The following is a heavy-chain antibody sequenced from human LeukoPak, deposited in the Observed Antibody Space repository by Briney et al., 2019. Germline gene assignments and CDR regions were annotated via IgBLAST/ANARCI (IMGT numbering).Heavy chain of an antibody. CDR3: ASLYSGSFYY. D-gene: IGHD1-26*01. CDR2: IYSGGST. Sequence: PGGSLRLSCAASGFTVSSNYMSWVRQAPGKGLEWVSVIYSGGSTYYADSVKGRFTISRDNSENTLYLQMNSLRAEDTAVYYCASLYSGSFYYWGQRTLVTVSS. J-gene: IGHJ4*02. V-gene: IGHV3-53*01. CDR1: GFTVSSNY.